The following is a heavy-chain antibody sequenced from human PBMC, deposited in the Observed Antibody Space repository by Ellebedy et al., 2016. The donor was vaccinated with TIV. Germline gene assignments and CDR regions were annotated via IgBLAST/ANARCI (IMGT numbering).Heavy chain of an antibody. V-gene: IGHV3-30-3*01. D-gene: IGHD3-3*01. CDR2: ISYDGSNK. Sequence: GGSLRLSXAASGFTFSSYAMHWVHQAPGKGLEWVAVISYDGSNKYYADSVKGRFTISRDNSKNTLYLQMNSLRAEDTAVYYCARENYDFWSGSGQYYFDYWGQGTLVTVSS. J-gene: IGHJ4*02. CDR3: ARENYDFWSGSGQYYFDY. CDR1: GFTFSSYA.